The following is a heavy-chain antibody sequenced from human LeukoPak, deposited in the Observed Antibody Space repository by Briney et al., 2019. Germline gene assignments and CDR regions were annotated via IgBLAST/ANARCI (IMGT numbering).Heavy chain of an antibody. CDR3: ARDVGY. Sequence: PRGSLRLSCAASGFTFSSYAMHWVRQAPGKGLEYVSAISSNGGSTYYANSVKGRFTISRDNSKNTLYLQMGSLRAEDMAVYYCARDVGYWGQGTLVTVSS. CDR2: ISSNGGST. V-gene: IGHV3-64*01. J-gene: IGHJ4*02. D-gene: IGHD2-15*01. CDR1: GFTFSSYA.